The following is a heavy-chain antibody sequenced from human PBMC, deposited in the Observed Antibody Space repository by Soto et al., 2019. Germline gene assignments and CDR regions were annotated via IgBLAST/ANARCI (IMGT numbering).Heavy chain of an antibody. J-gene: IGHJ2*01. CDR1: GGTLSSYA. CDR3: ARQYCRSPNCYPPRPRHAFWDIEL. D-gene: IGHD2-2*01. V-gene: IGHV1-69*01. CDR2: VIPVFGTT. Sequence: QVQLVQSGAEVKTPGSSVTVSCKASGGTLSSYAIAWVRQAPGPGLAWMWGVIPVFGTTNYAQTFQGRLTMVADEAADTASMRLTSLTTDDTAVYYCARQYCRSPNCYPPRPRHAFWDIELWGRCSVVSVSS.